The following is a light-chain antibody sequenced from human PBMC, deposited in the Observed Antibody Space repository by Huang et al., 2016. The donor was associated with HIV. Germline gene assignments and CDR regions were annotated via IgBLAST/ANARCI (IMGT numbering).Light chain of an antibody. Sequence: TVMTQSPAILSVSPGESATLSCRASQSVKSNLAWYQQKPGQPPRLLIYAASTRATGVPPRFSGSGSETEFALTISDLQSEDCALYYCQHYNNWPPRYTFGQGTKLDI. CDR3: QHYNNWPPRYT. CDR2: AAS. CDR1: QSVKSN. J-gene: IGKJ2*01. V-gene: IGKV3-15*01.